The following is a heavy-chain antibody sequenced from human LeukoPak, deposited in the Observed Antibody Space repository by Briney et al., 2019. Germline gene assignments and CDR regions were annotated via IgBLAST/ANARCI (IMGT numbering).Heavy chain of an antibody. CDR1: GFTFSSYW. CDR3: TRDLDGSGNYHWFDP. D-gene: IGHD3-10*01. J-gene: IGHJ5*02. Sequence: PGGSLRLSCAASGFTFSSYWMHSVRQAPGKGLVWVSRINGDGSTTTYADSVKGRFTISRDNAKNTLYLQMNSLRAEDTAVYYCTRDLDGSGNYHWFDPWGQGTLVTVSS. V-gene: IGHV3-74*01. CDR2: INGDGSTT.